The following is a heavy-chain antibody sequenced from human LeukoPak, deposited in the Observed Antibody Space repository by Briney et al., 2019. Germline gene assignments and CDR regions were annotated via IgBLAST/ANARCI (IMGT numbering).Heavy chain of an antibody. J-gene: IGHJ4*02. CDR2: IYYSGST. Sequence: SETLSLTCTVSGGSISSYYWSWIRQPPGKGLEWIGYIYYSGSTNYNPSLKSRVTISVDTSKNQFSLKLSSVTAADTAVYYCARGDRTLFDYWGQGTLVTVSS. CDR1: GGSISSYY. CDR3: ARGDRTLFDY. V-gene: IGHV4-59*12. D-gene: IGHD3-22*01.